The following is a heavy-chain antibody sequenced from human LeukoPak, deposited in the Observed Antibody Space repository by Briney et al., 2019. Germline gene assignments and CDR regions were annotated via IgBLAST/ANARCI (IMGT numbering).Heavy chain of an antibody. J-gene: IGHJ4*02. CDR1: GFTFSSYS. CDR3: AAPAAGITIFGVAPDY. V-gene: IGHV3-21*01. Sequence: GGSLRLSCAASGFTFSSYSMNWVRQAPGKGLEWVSSISSSSSYIYYADSVKGRFTISRDNAKNSLYLQMNSLRAEDTAVYYCAAPAAGITIFGVAPDYWGQGTLVTVSS. D-gene: IGHD3-3*01. CDR2: ISSSSSYI.